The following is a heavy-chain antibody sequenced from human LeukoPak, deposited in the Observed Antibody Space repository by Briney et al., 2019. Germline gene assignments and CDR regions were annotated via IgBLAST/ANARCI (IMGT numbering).Heavy chain of an antibody. CDR3: ARSYNVLTAFDY. Sequence: GGSLRLSCAASGFTSSTYWMSWVRQAPGKGLEWVANIRQDGSEKYYVDPVKGRFTISRDNADNSLYLQMNSLKPEDTAVYYCARSYNVLTAFDYWGQGTLVTVSS. V-gene: IGHV3-7*03. CDR2: IRQDGSEK. J-gene: IGHJ4*02. D-gene: IGHD3-9*01. CDR1: GFTSSTYW.